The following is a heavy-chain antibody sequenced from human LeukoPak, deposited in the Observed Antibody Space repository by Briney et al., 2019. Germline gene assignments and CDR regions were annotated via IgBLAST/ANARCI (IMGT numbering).Heavy chain of an antibody. J-gene: IGHJ4*02. V-gene: IGHV3-30*18. CDR2: ISYDGSNK. CDR1: GFTFSSDG. D-gene: IGHD3-9*01. CDR3: AKAGRYFDWLDY. Sequence: GGSLRLSCAASGFTFSSDGMHWVRQAPGKGREWVAVISYDGSNKYYADSVKGRFTISRDNSKNTLYLQMTSLRAGAPAWYYFAKAGRYFDWLDYCGQGTQVTVSS.